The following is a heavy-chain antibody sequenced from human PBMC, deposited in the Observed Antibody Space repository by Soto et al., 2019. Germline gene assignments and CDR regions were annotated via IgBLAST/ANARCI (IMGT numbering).Heavy chain of an antibody. V-gene: IGHV4-4*07. CDR2: IYTSAST. Sequence: QVQLQESGPGLVKPSETLSLTCTVSGASVNTFSWSWIRQPAGKGLEWIGSIYTSASTNYSPSLKGRLTLSVDTSKNQVALKLTSVTAADTAIYYCAKDREEGYNFYSGLDVWGQGATVTVSS. J-gene: IGHJ6*02. CDR1: GASVNTFS. CDR3: AKDREEGYNFYSGLDV.